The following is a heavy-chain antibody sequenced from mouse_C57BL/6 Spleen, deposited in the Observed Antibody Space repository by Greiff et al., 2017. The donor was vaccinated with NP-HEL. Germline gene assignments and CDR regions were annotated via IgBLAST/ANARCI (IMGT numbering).Heavy chain of an antibody. CDR2: IDPSDSYT. CDR1: GYTFTSYW. Sequence: VQLQQPGAELVMPGASVKLSCKASGYTFTSYWMHWVKQRPGQGLEWIGEIDPSDSYTNYNQKFKGKSTLTVDKSSSTAYMQLSSLTSEDSAVYYCARSPAYYSNFPDYWGQGTTLTVSS. D-gene: IGHD2-5*01. V-gene: IGHV1-69*01. CDR3: ARSPAYYSNFPDY. J-gene: IGHJ2*01.